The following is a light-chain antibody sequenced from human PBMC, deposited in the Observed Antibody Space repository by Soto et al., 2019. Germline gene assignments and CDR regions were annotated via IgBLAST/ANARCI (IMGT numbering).Light chain of an antibody. J-gene: IGKJ3*01. Sequence: EIVITQSPATLSLPPGEIATPSRRASHRVSNYLAWYQQRPGQAPRLLIYGASTRATGIPERFSGSGSGTDFTLTISRLEPEDFAVYYCQQYGRSPFTCGPGTKVDIK. CDR3: QQYGRSPFT. CDR2: GAS. CDR1: HRVSNY. V-gene: IGKV3-20*01.